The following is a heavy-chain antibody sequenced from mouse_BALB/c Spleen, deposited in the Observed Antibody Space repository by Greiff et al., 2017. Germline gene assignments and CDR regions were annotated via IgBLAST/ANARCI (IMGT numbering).Heavy chain of an antibody. J-gene: IGHJ1*01. CDR2: ISSGGST. Sequence: EVNVVESGGGLVKPGGSLKLSCAASGFTFSSYAMSWVRQTPEKRLEWVASISSGGSTYYPDSVKGRFTISRDNARNILYLQMSSLRSEDTAMYYCARDDGYPYWYFDVWGAGTTVTVSS. V-gene: IGHV5-6-5*01. CDR1: GFTFSSYA. D-gene: IGHD2-3*01. CDR3: ARDDGYPYWYFDV.